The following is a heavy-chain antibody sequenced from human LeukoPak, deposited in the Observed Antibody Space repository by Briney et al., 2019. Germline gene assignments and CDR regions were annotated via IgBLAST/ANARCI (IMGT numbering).Heavy chain of an antibody. D-gene: IGHD3-9*01. CDR2: ISGSGGST. CDR3: AKDRSALRYFDWLFHFDY. V-gene: IGHV3-23*01. Sequence: PGGSLRLSCAASGFTFSSYAMSWVRQAPGKGLEWVSAISGSGGSTYYADSVKGRFTVSRDNSKNTLYLQMNSLRAEDTAVYYCAKDRSALRYFDWLFHFDYWGQGTLVTVSS. J-gene: IGHJ4*02. CDR1: GFTFSSYA.